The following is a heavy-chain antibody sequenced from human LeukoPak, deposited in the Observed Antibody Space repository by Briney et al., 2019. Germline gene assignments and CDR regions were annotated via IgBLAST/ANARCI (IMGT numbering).Heavy chain of an antibody. Sequence: PSETLSLTCAVSGSSISSGGYSWSWIRQPPGKGLEWIGYIYYTGTTNYNPSLKSRVTISVDTSKNQFSLKVSSVTAADTGVYYCASKSTDHGELRFDYWGQGTLVTVSS. CDR2: IYYTGTT. J-gene: IGHJ4*02. D-gene: IGHD4-17*01. CDR3: ASKSTDHGELRFDY. V-gene: IGHV4-61*08. CDR1: GSSISSGGYS.